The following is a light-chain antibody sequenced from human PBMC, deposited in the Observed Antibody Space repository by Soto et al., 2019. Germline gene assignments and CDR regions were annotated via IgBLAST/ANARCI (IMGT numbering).Light chain of an antibody. V-gene: IGLV2-14*03. CDR1: SSDVGGSNF. J-gene: IGLJ1*01. CDR3: VSYSSRTTYV. CDR2: DVA. Sequence: QSVLTQPASVSDSPGQSITISCTGTSSDVGGSNFVSWYQQHPGKTPKLIIYDVANRPSGVSNRFSGSKSGSTASLIISSLQTEDEDDSYCVSYSSRTTYVFGTGTQLTVL.